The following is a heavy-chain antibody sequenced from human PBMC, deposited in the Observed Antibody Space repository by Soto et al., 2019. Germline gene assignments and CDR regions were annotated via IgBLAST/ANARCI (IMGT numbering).Heavy chain of an antibody. Sequence: GGSLRLSCAASGFTFSDYYTSWIRQAPGKGLEWVSHISGSGSYTSYADPVKGRVTISRDNARNSLYMQMNSLRAEDTAVYYCARSGDSSGYFWGIDYWGQGTLVTVSS. CDR2: ISGSGSYT. CDR3: ARSGDSSGYFWGIDY. CDR1: GFTFSDYY. V-gene: IGHV3-11*06. J-gene: IGHJ4*02. D-gene: IGHD3-22*01.